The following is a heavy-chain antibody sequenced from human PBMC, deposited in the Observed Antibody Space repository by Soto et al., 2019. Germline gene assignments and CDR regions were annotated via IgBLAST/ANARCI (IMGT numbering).Heavy chain of an antibody. CDR1: GGSIDTYY. CDR2: ISHTGTT. V-gene: IGHV4-59*08. D-gene: IGHD6-25*01. Sequence: QVQLQESGPGLVKPSETLSLTCTVSGGSIDTYYWSWIRQPPGKGLEYIGYISHTGTTDSNPSLKSRLTLSIDTSKNQFSLNLSSVTASDTASYYRARLIRGAAAAFDSWGQGSLVTVSS. J-gene: IGHJ4*02. CDR3: ARLIRGAAAAFDS.